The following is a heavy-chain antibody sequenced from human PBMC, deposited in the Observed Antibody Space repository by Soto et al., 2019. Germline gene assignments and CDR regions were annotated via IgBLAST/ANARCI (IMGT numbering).Heavy chain of an antibody. Sequence: QVQLVESGGGVVQPGRSLRLSCAASGFTFSSYAMHWVRQAPGKGLEWVAFISYDGSNKYYADSVKGRFTISRDNSKNTLYLQMNSLRTEDTAVYYCASYTLPYCGGDCSYAFDIWGQGTMLTVSS. CDR1: GFTFSSYA. J-gene: IGHJ3*02. CDR2: ISYDGSNK. CDR3: ASYTLPYCGGDCSYAFDI. V-gene: IGHV3-30-3*01. D-gene: IGHD2-21*02.